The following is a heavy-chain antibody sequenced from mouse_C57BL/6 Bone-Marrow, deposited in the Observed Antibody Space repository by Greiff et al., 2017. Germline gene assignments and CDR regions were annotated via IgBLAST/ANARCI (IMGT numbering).Heavy chain of an antibody. CDR3: ARDKGYDYDGFAY. J-gene: IGHJ3*01. CDR1: GFTFSSYA. V-gene: IGHV5-4*01. D-gene: IGHD2-4*01. CDR2: ISDGGSYP. Sequence: EVHLMESGGGLVKPGGSLKLSCAASGFTFSSYAMSWVRQTPEKRLEWVATISDGGSYPNYPDNVKGRFTISRDNAKNNLYLQMSQLKSEDTAMYYCARDKGYDYDGFAYWGQGTLVTVSA.